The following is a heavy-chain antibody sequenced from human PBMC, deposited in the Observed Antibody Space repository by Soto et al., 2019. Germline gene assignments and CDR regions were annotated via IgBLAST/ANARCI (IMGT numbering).Heavy chain of an antibody. V-gene: IGHV3-74*01. CDR1: GFTFSSYW. CDR2: INSDGSST. CDR3: ARMWAVAGLYYYYGMDV. Sequence: EVQLVESGGGIVQPGGSLRLSCAASGFTFSSYWMHWVRQAPVKGLVWVSRINSDGSSTSYADSVKGRFTISRDNAKNTLYLQMNSLRAEDTAVYYCARMWAVAGLYYYYGMDVWGQGTTVTVSS. D-gene: IGHD6-19*01. J-gene: IGHJ6*02.